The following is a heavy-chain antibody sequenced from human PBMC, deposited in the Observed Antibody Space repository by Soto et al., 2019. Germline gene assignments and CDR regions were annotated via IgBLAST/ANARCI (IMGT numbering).Heavy chain of an antibody. D-gene: IGHD2-15*01. Sequence: GGSLRLSCEGSGFTVSSHATTWIRQAPGKGPEWVSTITADGGTYYADSVKGRFAMSRDTSESTLYLQMNSLGAEDTAAYYCAPHVSCSGGSCQYDAFAIRGQGTMVTVSS. CDR1: GFTVSSHA. J-gene: IGHJ3*02. CDR3: APHVSCSGGSCQYDAFAI. V-gene: IGHV3-23*01. CDR2: ITADGGT.